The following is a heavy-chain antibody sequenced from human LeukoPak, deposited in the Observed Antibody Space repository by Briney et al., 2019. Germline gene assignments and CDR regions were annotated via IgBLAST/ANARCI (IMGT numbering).Heavy chain of an antibody. D-gene: IGHD3-10*01. CDR3: VKDKGPMVRGDGMGV. J-gene: IGHJ6*02. CDR1: GFTFDGHA. Sequence: PGGSLRLSCAVSGFTFDGHAMHWVRQAPGKGLEWVAGISWNSGIIAYADSVKGRFTISRDNAKNSLYLQMNSLRPEDTAMYYCVKDKGPMVRGDGMGVWGQGTAVTASS. CDR2: ISWNSGII. V-gene: IGHV3-9*01.